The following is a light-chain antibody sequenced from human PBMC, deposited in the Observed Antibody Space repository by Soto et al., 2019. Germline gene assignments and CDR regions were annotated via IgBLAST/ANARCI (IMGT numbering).Light chain of an antibody. V-gene: IGLV2-11*01. J-gene: IGLJ2*01. Sequence: QSALTQPRSVSGSPGQSVTISCTGTSSDVGYYNYVSWYQQHPGKAPKLMIYDVNKWPSGVPDRFSGSKSGNTASLTISGLQAEDEADYYCCSYAGSYTVVFGGGTKLTVL. CDR2: DVN. CDR1: SSDVGYYNY. CDR3: CSYAGSYTVV.